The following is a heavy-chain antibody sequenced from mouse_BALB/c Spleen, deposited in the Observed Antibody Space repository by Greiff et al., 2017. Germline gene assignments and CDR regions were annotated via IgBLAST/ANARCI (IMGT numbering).Heavy chain of an antibody. CDR1: GFTFSSYT. CDR3: ARAFIYYGYDGTSCDY. V-gene: IGHV5-9*03. D-gene: IGHD2-2*01. CDR2: ISSGGGNT. Sequence: EVNVVESGGGLVKPGGSLKLSCAASGFTFSSYTMSWVRQTPEKRLEWVATISSGGGNTYYPDSVKGRFTISRDNAKNNLYLQMTSLRSEDTALYYCARAFIYYGYDGTSCDYWGQGTTLTVSS. J-gene: IGHJ2*01.